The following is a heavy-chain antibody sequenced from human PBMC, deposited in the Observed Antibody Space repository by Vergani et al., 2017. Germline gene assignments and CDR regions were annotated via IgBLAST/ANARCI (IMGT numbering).Heavy chain of an antibody. CDR1: GGTFSSYA. Sequence: QVQLVQSGAEVKKPGSSVKVSCKASGGTFSSYAISWVRQAPGQGLEWMGWISAYNGNTNYAQKLQGRVTMTTDTSTSTADMELRSLRSDDTAVYYCARDSQWLRPPTDYWGQGTLVTVSS. J-gene: IGHJ4*02. CDR3: ARDSQWLRPPTDY. CDR2: ISAYNGNT. D-gene: IGHD6-19*01. V-gene: IGHV1-18*01.